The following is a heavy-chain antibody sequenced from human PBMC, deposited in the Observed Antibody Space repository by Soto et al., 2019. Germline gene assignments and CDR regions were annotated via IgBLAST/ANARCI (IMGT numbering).Heavy chain of an antibody. D-gene: IGHD6-6*01. J-gene: IGHJ5*02. Sequence: PSETLSLTCIVSGDSISGHYWSWIRQPPGKGLEWIGYIYHSGSTYYNPSLKSRVTISVDTSKNQFSLKLSSVTAADTAVYYCARERPDGARLDPWGQGTLVTVSS. V-gene: IGHV4-30-4*01. CDR2: IYHSGST. CDR3: ARERPDGARLDP. CDR1: GDSISGHY.